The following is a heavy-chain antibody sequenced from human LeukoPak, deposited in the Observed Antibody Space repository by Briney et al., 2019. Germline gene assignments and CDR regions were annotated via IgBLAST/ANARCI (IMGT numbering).Heavy chain of an antibody. CDR2: INPNSGGT. D-gene: IGHD2-2*01. J-gene: IGHJ6*03. Sequence: GASVKVSCKASGYTFTGYYMHWVRQAPGQGLEWMGWINPNSGGTNYAQKFQGRVTMTRDTSISTAYMELSSLRSEDTAVYYCARQTYCSSTSCYFYYYYMDVWGKGTTVTVSS. CDR3: ARQTYCSSTSCYFYYYYMDV. V-gene: IGHV1-2*02. CDR1: GYTFTGYY.